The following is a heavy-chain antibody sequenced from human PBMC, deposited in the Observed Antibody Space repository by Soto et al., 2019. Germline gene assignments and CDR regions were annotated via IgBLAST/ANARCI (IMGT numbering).Heavy chain of an antibody. Sequence: QVQLQESGPGLVKPSQTLSLTCTVSGGSISSGGYYWSWIRQHPGKGLEWIGYIYYSGSTYYNPSLKSRVTISVDTSKNQFSLKLSSVTAADTAVYYCARDPLYGGNNVEDAFDIWGQGTMVTVSS. V-gene: IGHV4-31*03. CDR1: GGSISSGGYY. D-gene: IGHD2-15*01. CDR3: ARDPLYGGNNVEDAFDI. CDR2: IYYSGST. J-gene: IGHJ3*02.